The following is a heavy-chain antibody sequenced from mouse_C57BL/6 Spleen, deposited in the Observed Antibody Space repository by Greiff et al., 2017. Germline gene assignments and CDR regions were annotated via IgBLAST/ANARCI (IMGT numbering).Heavy chain of an antibody. CDR3: ARGGNGCSSDWFCY. Sequence: VQLQQPGAELVRPGSSVKLSCKASGYTFTSYWMHWVKQRPIQGLEWIGNIDPSDSDTHYNQKFKVKATLTVDKSSSTAYMQLSSLPSADSAVYYCARGGNGCSSDWFCYWGQGTLVTVSA. CDR1: GYTFTSYW. V-gene: IGHV1-52*01. J-gene: IGHJ3*01. CDR2: IDPSDSDT. D-gene: IGHD1-1*01.